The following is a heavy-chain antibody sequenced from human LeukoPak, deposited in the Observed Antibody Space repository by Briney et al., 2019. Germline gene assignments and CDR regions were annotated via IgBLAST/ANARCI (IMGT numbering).Heavy chain of an antibody. Sequence: GGSLRLSCAASGFTFSSYTMSWVRQAPGKGLEWVSANSGSGGSTYYADSVKGRFTISRDNSKNTLYLQMNSLRAEDTAVYYCAKVSLSSSFDYWGQGTLVTVSS. CDR1: GFTFSSYT. CDR3: AKVSLSSSFDY. CDR2: NSGSGGST. J-gene: IGHJ4*02. D-gene: IGHD6-6*01. V-gene: IGHV3-23*01.